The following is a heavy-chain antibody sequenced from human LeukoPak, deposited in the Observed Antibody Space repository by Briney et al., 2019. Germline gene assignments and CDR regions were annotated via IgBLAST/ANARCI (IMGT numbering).Heavy chain of an antibody. CDR1: GFTFGTFA. V-gene: IGHV3-48*01. J-gene: IGHJ5*02. CDR2: ISRTSSTI. D-gene: IGHD5-24*01. CDR3: ARDGYNWADL. Sequence: GGPLRLSCAASGFTFGTFAMNWVRQAPGKEPEWVSYISRTSSTIYYADSVKGRFTVSRDNGEQSLYLQMNSLRVGDTALYYCARDGYNWADLWGQGTLVSVSS.